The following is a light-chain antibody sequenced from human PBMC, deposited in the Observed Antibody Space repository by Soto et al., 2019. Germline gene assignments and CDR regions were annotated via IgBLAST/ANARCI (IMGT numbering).Light chain of an antibody. Sequence: QSALTQPASVSGSPGQSITISCTGTSSDVGAYNYVSWYQQHPGKAPKLMIYEVSNRPSGVSNRFSGSKSGNTASLTISGLQAEDEGDYYCSSYTSGSTWVFGGGTNLTVL. J-gene: IGLJ3*02. CDR3: SSYTSGSTWV. CDR1: SSDVGAYNY. CDR2: EVS. V-gene: IGLV2-14*01.